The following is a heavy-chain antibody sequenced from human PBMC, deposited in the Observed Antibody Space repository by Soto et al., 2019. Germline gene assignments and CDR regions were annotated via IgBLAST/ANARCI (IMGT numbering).Heavy chain of an antibody. J-gene: IGHJ4*02. CDR1: GFTFSSYA. D-gene: IGHD3-9*01. V-gene: IGHV3-30-3*01. CDR2: ISYDGSNK. CDR3: ARTRYFDWSHFDY. Sequence: QVQLVESGGGVVQPGRSLRLSCAASGFTFSSYAMHWVRQAPGKGLEWVAVISYDGSNKYYADSVKGRFTISRDNSKNTLHLQMNSLRAEDTAVYYCARTRYFDWSHFDYWGQGTLVTVSS.